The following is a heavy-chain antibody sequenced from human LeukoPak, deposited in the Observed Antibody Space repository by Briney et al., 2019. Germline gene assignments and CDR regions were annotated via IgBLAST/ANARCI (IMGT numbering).Heavy chain of an antibody. CDR1: SGSISSYY. CDR3: ARHYYYDPFDY. Sequence: PSETLSLTCTVSSGSISSYYWSWIREPPGKGLEWIGYISYSGSTDYNPSLKNRVTISVDTSKNQFSLELSSVTAADTAVYYCARHYYYDPFDYWGQGTLVTVSS. V-gene: IGHV4-59*01. CDR2: ISYSGST. J-gene: IGHJ4*02. D-gene: IGHD3-22*01.